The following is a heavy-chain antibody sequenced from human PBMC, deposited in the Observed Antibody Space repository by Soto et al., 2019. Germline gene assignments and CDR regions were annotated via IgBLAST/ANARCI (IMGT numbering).Heavy chain of an antibody. CDR1: GFTFSSYG. J-gene: IGHJ5*02. CDR2: ISYDGSNK. V-gene: IGHV3-30*18. Sequence: QVQLVESGGGVVQPGRSLRLSCAASGFTFSSYGMHWVRQAPGKGLEWVAVISYDGSNKYYADSVKGRFTISRDNSKNTLYLQMYSLRAEDTAVYYCAKDPEGWFDPWGQGTLVTVSS. CDR3: AKDPEGWFDP.